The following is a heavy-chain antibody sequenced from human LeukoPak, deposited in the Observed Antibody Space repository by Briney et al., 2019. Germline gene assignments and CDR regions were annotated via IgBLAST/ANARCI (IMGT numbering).Heavy chain of an antibody. J-gene: IGHJ4*02. D-gene: IGHD2-2*01. CDR3: AGLVPARF. V-gene: IGHV3-21*01. CDR2: ISSSSSYI. Sequence: PGGPLRLSCAASGFTFSSYSMNWVRQAPGKGLEWVSSISSSSSYIYYADSMKGRFTISRDDAKNSLYLQINSLRAKDTAVYYCAGLVPARFWGQGTLVTVSS. CDR1: GFTFSSYS.